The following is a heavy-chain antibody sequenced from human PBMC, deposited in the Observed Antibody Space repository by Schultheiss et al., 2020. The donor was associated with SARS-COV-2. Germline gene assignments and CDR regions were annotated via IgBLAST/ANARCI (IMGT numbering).Heavy chain of an antibody. Sequence: GGSLRLSCSVSGFSFSSYAMHWVRQAPGKGLEDVSAISSNGGSTYYADSVKGRFTISRDNSKNTLYLQMNSLRAEDTAVYYCARVTLDAFDIWGQGTMVTVSS. J-gene: IGHJ3*02. CDR1: GFSFSSYA. CDR3: ARVTLDAFDI. CDR2: ISSNGGST. V-gene: IGHV3-64*04.